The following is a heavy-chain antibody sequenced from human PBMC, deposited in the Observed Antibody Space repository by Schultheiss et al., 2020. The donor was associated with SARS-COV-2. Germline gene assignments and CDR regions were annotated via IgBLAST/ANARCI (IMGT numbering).Heavy chain of an antibody. Sequence: GGSLRLSCAASGFTFSNAWMNWVRQAPGKGLEWVSSISSSSSYIYYADSVKGRFTISRDNAKNTLYLQMNSLRAEDTAVYYCAKACPGIAARLCAFDIWGQGTMVTVSS. CDR3: AKACPGIAARLCAFDI. V-gene: IGHV3-21*01. D-gene: IGHD6-6*01. J-gene: IGHJ3*02. CDR2: ISSSSSYI. CDR1: GFTFSNAW.